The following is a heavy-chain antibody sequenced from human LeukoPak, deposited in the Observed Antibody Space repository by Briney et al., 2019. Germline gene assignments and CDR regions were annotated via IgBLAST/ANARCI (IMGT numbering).Heavy chain of an antibody. V-gene: IGHV4-34*01. Sequence: PSETLSLTCTVSGGSISSYYWSWIRQSPGKGLEWIGEINHSGSTNYNPSLKSRVTISVDTSKNQFSLKLNSVTAADTAVYYCARGFNYWGQGTLVTVSS. CDR3: ARGFNY. CDR1: GGSISSYY. CDR2: INHSGST. J-gene: IGHJ4*02.